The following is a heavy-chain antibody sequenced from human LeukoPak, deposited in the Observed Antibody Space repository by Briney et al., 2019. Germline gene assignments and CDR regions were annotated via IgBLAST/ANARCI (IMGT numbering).Heavy chain of an antibody. J-gene: IGHJ4*02. D-gene: IGHD1-14*01. CDR3: AKDRETTIDY. Sequence: GGSLRLSCAASGFTVSSNYMSWVRQAPGKGLEWVSVIYSGGSTYYADSVKGRFTISRDNSKNTLYLQMDSLRAEDTAVYYCAKDRETTIDYWGQGTLVTVSS. CDR2: IYSGGST. V-gene: IGHV3-53*01. CDR1: GFTVSSNY.